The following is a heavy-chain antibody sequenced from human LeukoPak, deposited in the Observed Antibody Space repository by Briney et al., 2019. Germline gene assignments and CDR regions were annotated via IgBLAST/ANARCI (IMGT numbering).Heavy chain of an antibody. CDR1: GGSFSGYY. J-gene: IGHJ4*02. D-gene: IGHD6-19*01. Sequence: PSETLSLTCAVYGGSFSGYYWSWIRQPPGKGLEWIGEINHSGSTNYNPSLKSRVTISVDTSKNQFSLKLSSVTAADTAVYYCARALRYGSGWHWGQGTLVTVSS. V-gene: IGHV4-34*01. CDR3: ARALRYGSGWH. CDR2: INHSGST.